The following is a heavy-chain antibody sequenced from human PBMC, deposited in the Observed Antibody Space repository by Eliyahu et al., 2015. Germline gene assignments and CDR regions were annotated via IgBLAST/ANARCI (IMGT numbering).Heavy chain of an antibody. Sequence: QVQLVESGGGVVQPGGSLRLSCAASGFTFSSYGMHWVRQAPGKGLEWVSFIPYDESNKYYADSVKGRFTISRDNSKNTLYLQMNSLRAEDTAIYYCAKDGSYYQFDYWGQGTLVTVSS. J-gene: IGHJ4*02. V-gene: IGHV3-30*02. CDR1: GFTFSSYG. CDR3: AKDGSYYQFDY. CDR2: IPYDESNK. D-gene: IGHD1-26*01.